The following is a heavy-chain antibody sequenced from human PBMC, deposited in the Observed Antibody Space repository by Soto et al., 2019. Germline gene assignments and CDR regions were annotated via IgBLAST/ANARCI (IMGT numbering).Heavy chain of an antibody. J-gene: IGHJ4*02. CDR3: ASAPYYDFWSGYYTFDY. V-gene: IGHV4-34*01. D-gene: IGHD3-3*01. CDR2: INHSGST. CDR1: GGSFSGYY. Sequence: SETLSLTCAVYGGSFSGYYWSWIRQPPGKGLEWIGEINHSGSTNYNPSLKSRVTISVDTSKNQFSLKLSSVTAADTAVYYCASAPYYDFWSGYYTFDYWGQGTLVTVSS.